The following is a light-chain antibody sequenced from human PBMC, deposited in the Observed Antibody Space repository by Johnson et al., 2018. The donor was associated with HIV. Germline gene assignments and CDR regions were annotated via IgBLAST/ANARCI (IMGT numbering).Light chain of an antibody. CDR1: SSNIGNNY. CDR2: ENN. CDR3: GTWDSSLSALYV. V-gene: IGLV1-51*02. J-gene: IGLJ1*01. Sequence: QSVLTQPPSVSAAPGQKVTISCSGSSSNIGNNYVSWYQQLPGTAPKLLIYENNKRPSGIPDQFSGSKSGTSATLDITGLQTGDEADYYCGTWDSSLSALYVFGTGTKVTVL.